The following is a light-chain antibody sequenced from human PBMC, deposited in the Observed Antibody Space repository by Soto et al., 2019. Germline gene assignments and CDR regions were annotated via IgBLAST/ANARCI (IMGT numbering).Light chain of an antibody. CDR2: LEGSGSY. J-gene: IGLJ3*02. Sequence: QLVLTQSSSASASLGSSVKPTCTLSSGHSSYIIAWHQQQPGKAPRYLMKLEGSGSYNKGSGVPDRFSGSSSGADRYLTISNLQFEDEADYYCETWDSNIHWVFGGGTKLTVL. CDR3: ETWDSNIHWV. V-gene: IGLV4-60*02. CDR1: SGHSSYI.